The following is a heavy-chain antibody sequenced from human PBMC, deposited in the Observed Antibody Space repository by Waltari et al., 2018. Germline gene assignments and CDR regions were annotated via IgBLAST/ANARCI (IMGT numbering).Heavy chain of an antibody. CDR1: W. D-gene: IGHD5-18*01. CDR2: IRSDGNTT. Sequence: EVQLVESGGGLVQPGGSLRLSCEAYWMHWVRQTPGKGLVWVSRIRSDGNTTTDADSVKGRFTISRDNAKNTLYLQMNSLRAEDTALYYCARVEYTYGPYCFDSWGQGTPVTVSS. V-gene: IGHV3-74*01. CDR3: ARVEYTYGPYCFDS. J-gene: IGHJ4*02.